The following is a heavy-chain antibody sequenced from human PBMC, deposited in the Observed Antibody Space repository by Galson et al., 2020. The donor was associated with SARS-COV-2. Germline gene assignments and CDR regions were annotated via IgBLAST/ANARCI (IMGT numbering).Heavy chain of an antibody. D-gene: IGHD1-26*01. CDR3: AKLAEVRRSSEDY. CDR1: RGSISGHY. CDR2: VSDTGSA. Sequence: ETSETLSLTCTVTRGSISGHYWSWIRQPPGKGLECIGYVSDTGSANYNPSLKSRVTISLDTPMRQVYLKGKSATAADTAVYYCAKLAEVRRSSEDYWGQGTLVTVSS. J-gene: IGHJ4*02. V-gene: IGHV4-59*08.